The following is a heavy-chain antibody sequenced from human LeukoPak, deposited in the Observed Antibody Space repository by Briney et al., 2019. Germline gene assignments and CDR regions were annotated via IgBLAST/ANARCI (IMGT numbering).Heavy chain of an antibody. CDR3: ATTESGYDLFFDY. CDR2: IYYSGST. J-gene: IGHJ4*02. V-gene: IGHV4-59*01. Sequence: SETLSLTCTVSGGSISIYYWSWIRQPPGKGLEWIGYIYYSGSTNYNPSLKSRVTISVDTSKNQFSLKLSSVTAADTAVYYCATTESGYDLFFDYWGQGTLVTVSS. CDR1: GGSISIYY. D-gene: IGHD5-12*01.